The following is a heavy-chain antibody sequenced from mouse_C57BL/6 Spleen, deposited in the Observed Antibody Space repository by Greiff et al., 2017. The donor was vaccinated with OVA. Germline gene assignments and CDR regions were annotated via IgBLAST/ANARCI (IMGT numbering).Heavy chain of an antibody. Sequence: QVQLQQSGAELVRPGTSVKVSCKASGYAFTNYLIEWVKQRPGQGLEWIGVINPGSGGTNYNEKFKGKATLTADKSSSTAYMQLSSLTSEDSAVYFCARPPYDGFAYWGQGTLVTVSA. CDR3: ARPPYDGFAY. V-gene: IGHV1-54*01. D-gene: IGHD2-12*01. CDR2: INPGSGGT. CDR1: GYAFTNYL. J-gene: IGHJ3*01.